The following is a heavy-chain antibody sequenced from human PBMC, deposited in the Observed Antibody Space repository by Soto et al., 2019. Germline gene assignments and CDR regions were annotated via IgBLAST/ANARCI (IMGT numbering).Heavy chain of an antibody. Sequence: PSETTSLTSAAYGEYFSAYYSTWNRQPPGKGLEWIGEINHSGSTNYNPSLKSRVTISVDTSKNQFSLKLSSVTAADTAVYYCARGMGLVVIATRKGINWFDPWGQGTLVTVSS. CDR1: GEYFSAYY. CDR3: ARGMGLVVIATRKGINWFDP. D-gene: IGHD2-21*01. V-gene: IGHV4-34*01. CDR2: INHSGST. J-gene: IGHJ5*02.